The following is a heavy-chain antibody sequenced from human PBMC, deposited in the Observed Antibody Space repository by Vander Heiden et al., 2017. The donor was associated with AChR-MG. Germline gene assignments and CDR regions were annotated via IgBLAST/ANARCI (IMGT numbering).Heavy chain of an antibody. V-gene: IGHV3-23*01. J-gene: IGHJ4*02. CDR2: ISGSGGST. D-gene: IGHD3-16*01. Sequence: EVQLLESGGGLVQPGGSLRLSRAASGFTFSSYAMSWVRQAPGKGLEWFSAISGSGGSTYYADSVKGRFTISRDNSKNTLYLQMKSMRAEDTAVYYCAKYGGDGYNFGYWGQGTLVTVSS. CDR1: GFTFSSYA. CDR3: AKYGGDGYNFGY.